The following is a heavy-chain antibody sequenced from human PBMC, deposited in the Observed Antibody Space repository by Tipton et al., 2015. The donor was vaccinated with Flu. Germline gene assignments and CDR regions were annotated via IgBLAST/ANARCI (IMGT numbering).Heavy chain of an antibody. D-gene: IGHD1-14*01. CDR1: GGSFSGYY. Sequence: GLVKPSETLSLTCAVYGGSFSGYYWSWIRQPPGKGLEWIGEINHSGSTNYNPSLKSRVTISVDTSKNQFSLKLSSVTAADTAVYYCARARTGYFDYWGQGTLVTVSS. V-gene: IGHV4-34*01. CDR3: ARARTGYFDY. CDR2: INHSGST. J-gene: IGHJ4*02.